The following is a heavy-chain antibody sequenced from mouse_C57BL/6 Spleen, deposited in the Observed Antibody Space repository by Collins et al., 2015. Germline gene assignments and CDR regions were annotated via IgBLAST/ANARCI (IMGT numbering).Heavy chain of an antibody. D-gene: IGHD2-14*01. J-gene: IGHJ1*01. CDR3: NEYRYDLYWYFDV. V-gene: IGHV14-4*02. CDR1: GFNIKDYY. CDR2: IDPENGDT. Sequence: EVQLQQSGAELVRSGASVKLSCTASGFNIKDYYMHWVKQRPEQGLEWIGWIDPENGDTEYAPKFQGKATMTADTSSNTAYLQLSSLTSEDTAVYYCNEYRYDLYWYFDVWGAGTTVTVSS.